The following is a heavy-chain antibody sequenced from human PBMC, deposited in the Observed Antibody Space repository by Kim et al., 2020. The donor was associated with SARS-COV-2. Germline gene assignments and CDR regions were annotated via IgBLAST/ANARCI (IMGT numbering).Heavy chain of an antibody. CDR3: AKGGQGYSSGWYNY. V-gene: IGHV3-9*01. Sequence: GGSLRLSCAASGFTFDDYAMHWVRQAPGKGLAWVSGISWNSGSIGYADSVKGRFTISRDNAKNSLYLQMNSLRAEDTALYYCAKGGQGYSSGWYNYWGQGTLVTVSS. J-gene: IGHJ4*02. D-gene: IGHD6-19*01. CDR1: GFTFDDYA. CDR2: ISWNSGSI.